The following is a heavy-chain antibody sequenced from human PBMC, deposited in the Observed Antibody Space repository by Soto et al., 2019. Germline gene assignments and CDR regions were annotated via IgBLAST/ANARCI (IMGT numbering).Heavy chain of an antibody. CDR1: GFTVSSNY. J-gene: IGHJ6*03. V-gene: IGHV3-66*01. Sequence: EVQLVESGGGLVQPGGSLRLSCAASGFTVSSNYMSWVRQAPGKGLEWVSVIYSGGSTYYADSVKGRFTISRDNSKNTLYLQMHSLRAEATDVYYCARDSRRSSSYYYYYMDVWGKGTTVTVSS. CDR3: ARDSRRSSSYYYYYMDV. D-gene: IGHD6-6*01. CDR2: IYSGGST.